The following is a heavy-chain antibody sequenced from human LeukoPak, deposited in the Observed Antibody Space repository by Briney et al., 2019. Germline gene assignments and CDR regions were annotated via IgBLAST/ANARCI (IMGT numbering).Heavy chain of an antibody. CDR1: GFTFSSYS. J-gene: IGHJ4*02. Sequence: GGSLRLSCAASGFTFSSYSMNWVRQAPGKGLEWVSYISSSSSTIYYADSVKGRFTISRDNAKNLVYLQLNGLRPEDTAIYYCARGDPIYDFWSGGDYWGQGSLVTVSS. CDR3: ARGDPIYDFWSGGDY. CDR2: ISSSSSTI. V-gene: IGHV3-48*01. D-gene: IGHD3-3*01.